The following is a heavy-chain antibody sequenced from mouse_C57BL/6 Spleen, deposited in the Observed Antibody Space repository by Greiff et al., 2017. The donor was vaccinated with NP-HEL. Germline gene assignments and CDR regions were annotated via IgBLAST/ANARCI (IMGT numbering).Heavy chain of an antibody. CDR3: TRRAMVTAMDY. Sequence: QVQLQQSGAELVRPGASVTLSCKASGYTFTDYEMHWVKQTPVHGLEWIGAIDPETGGTAYNQKFKGKAILTADKSSSTAYMELRSLTSEDSAVYYCTRRAMVTAMDYWGQGTSVTVSS. CDR2: IDPETGGT. CDR1: GYTFTDYE. J-gene: IGHJ4*01. D-gene: IGHD2-2*01. V-gene: IGHV1-15*01.